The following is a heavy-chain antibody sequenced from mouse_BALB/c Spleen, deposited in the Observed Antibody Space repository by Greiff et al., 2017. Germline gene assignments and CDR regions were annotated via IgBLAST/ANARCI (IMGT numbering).Heavy chain of an antibody. J-gene: IGHJ4*01. V-gene: IGHV3-2*02. D-gene: IGHD2-14*01. CDR3: ARGTEDAMDY. CDR1: GYSITSDYA. CDR2: ISYSGST. Sequence: EVKLQESGPGLVKPSQSLSLTCTVTGYSITSDYAWNWIRQFPGNKLEWMGYISYSGSTSYNPSLKSRISITRDTSKNQFFLQLNSVTTEDTATYYCARGTEDAMDYWGQGTSVTVSS.